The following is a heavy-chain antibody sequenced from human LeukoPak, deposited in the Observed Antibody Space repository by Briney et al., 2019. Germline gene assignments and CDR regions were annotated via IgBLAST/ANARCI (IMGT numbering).Heavy chain of an antibody. CDR2: IYYSGST. J-gene: IGHJ4*02. CDR1: GGSISSSTYY. CDR3: ARLTSGSYRHAFDY. D-gene: IGHD1-26*01. Sequence: SETLSLTCTVSGGSISSSTYYWGWIRQPPGKGLEWIGSIYYSGSTYYNPSLKSRVTISVDTSKNQFSLKLSSVTAADTAVYYCARLTSGSYRHAFDYWGQGTLVTVSS. V-gene: IGHV4-39*01.